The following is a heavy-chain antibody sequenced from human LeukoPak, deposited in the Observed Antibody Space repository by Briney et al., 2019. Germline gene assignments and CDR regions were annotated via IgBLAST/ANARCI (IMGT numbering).Heavy chain of an antibody. J-gene: IGHJ4*02. CDR3: ARGRAGIAAADFDY. CDR2: ISFDGGNK. V-gene: IGHV3-30-3*01. D-gene: IGHD6-13*01. CDR1: GFTFSMSA. Sequence: GGSLRLSCAPSGFTFSMSAMHWVRLAPGKGLDWVAVISFDGGNKFYADSVKGRFSISRDNSKNTLYLQMNSLGLDDTAVYFCARGRAGIAAADFDYWGQGTLVTVSS.